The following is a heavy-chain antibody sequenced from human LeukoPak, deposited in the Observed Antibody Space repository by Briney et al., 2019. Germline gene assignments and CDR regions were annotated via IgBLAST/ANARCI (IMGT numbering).Heavy chain of an antibody. V-gene: IGHV1-46*04. CDR1: GYTFTSYG. Sequence: ASVKVSCKASGYTFTSYGISWVRQAPGQGLEWMGIINPNGGSTTYAQKLQGRVTMTRDTSTSTVYMELISLKSDDTAVYYCARAPNGGLPGGFWGQGTLVTVSS. D-gene: IGHD7-27*01. CDR2: INPNGGST. CDR3: ARAPNGGLPGGF. J-gene: IGHJ4*02.